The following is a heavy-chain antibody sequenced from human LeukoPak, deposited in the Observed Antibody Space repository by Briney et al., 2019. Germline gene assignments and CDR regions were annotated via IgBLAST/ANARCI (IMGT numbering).Heavy chain of an antibody. CDR1: GYTFTNYG. CDR2: ISGYNGNT. D-gene: IGHD4-23*01. Sequence: ASVKVSCKASGYTFTNYGINWVRQAPGQGLEWMGWISGYNGNTNYAQKLQGRVTMTTDTSTTTAYMELRSLRSDDTAMYYCARVDYGGSPDYWGQGTLVAVSS. J-gene: IGHJ4*02. V-gene: IGHV1-18*01. CDR3: ARVDYGGSPDY.